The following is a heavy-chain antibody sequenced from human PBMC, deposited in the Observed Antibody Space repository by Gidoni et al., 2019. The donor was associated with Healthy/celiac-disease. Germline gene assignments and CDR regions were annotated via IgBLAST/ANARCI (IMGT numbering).Heavy chain of an antibody. J-gene: IGHJ4*02. V-gene: IGHV3-23*01. CDR3: AKNPPPSIAALKTNYFDY. CDR2: ISGSGGST. CDR1: GFTFSRYA. Sequence: EVQLLESGGGLVQPGGSLRLSCAASGFTFSRYALSWVRQAPGKGLEGVSAISGSGGSTYYADAVKSRFNISRDNSKNTLYLQMNSLRAEDTAVYYCAKNPPPSIAALKTNYFDYWGQGTLVTVSS. D-gene: IGHD6-6*01.